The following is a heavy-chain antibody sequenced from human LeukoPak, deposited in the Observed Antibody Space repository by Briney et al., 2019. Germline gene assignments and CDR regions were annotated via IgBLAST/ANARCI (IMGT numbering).Heavy chain of an antibody. Sequence: PSETLSLTCTVFGGSISSSHWWTWVRHSPGKGLEWIGEIYHSGNTNYNPSLRSRVTMSVDMSNNQFSLNLNSVTAADTAVYSCAAHRGHTYGPLYYWGLGTLVTVSS. CDR1: GGSISSSHW. CDR3: AAHRGHTYGPLYY. J-gene: IGHJ4*02. CDR2: IYHSGNT. V-gene: IGHV4-4*01. D-gene: IGHD5-18*01.